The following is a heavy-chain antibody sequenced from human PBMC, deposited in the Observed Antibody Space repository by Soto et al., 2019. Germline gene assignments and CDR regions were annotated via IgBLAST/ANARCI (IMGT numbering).Heavy chain of an antibody. J-gene: IGHJ3*02. Sequence: ASLKVSCKASGYTFTIYYMHWVRQAPGQGLEWMGIINPSGGSTSYAQKFQGRVTMTRDTSTSTVYMELSSLRSEDTAVYYCARDESSSWYGGAFDIWGQGTMVTVSS. D-gene: IGHD6-13*01. CDR1: GYTFTIYY. CDR2: INPSGGST. CDR3: ARDESSSWYGGAFDI. V-gene: IGHV1-46*03.